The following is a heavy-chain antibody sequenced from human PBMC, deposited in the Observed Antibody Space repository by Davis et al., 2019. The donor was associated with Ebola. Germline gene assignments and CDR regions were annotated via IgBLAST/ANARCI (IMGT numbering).Heavy chain of an antibody. CDR1: GYTFTYRY. CDR2: ITPFNGNT. J-gene: IGHJ4*02. V-gene: IGHV1-45*02. D-gene: IGHD5-12*01. Sequence: SVKVSCKASGYTFTYRYLHWVRQAPGQALEWMGLITPFNGNTNYAQKFQDRVTITRDRSMSTAYMELSSLRSEDTAMYYCARSEGPYSGYDFWGQGTLVTVSS. CDR3: ARSEGPYSGYDF.